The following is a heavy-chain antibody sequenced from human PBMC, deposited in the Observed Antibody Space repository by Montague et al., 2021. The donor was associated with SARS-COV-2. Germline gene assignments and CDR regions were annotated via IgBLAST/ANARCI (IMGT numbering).Heavy chain of an antibody. J-gene: IGHJ6*02. CDR2: ISYDGSNK. D-gene: IGHD3-22*01. CDR3: ARVIVVGYYGMDV. CDR1: NSYA. Sequence: NSYAMHWVRQAPGRGLEWVAVISYDGSNKYYADSVKGQFTISRDNSKNTLYLQMNSLRAEDTAVYYCARVIVVGYYGMDVWGQGTTVTVSS. V-gene: IGHV3-30-3*01.